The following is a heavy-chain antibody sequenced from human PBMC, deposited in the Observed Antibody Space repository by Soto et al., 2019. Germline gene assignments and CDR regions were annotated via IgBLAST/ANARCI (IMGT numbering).Heavy chain of an antibody. Sequence: QVLLVQSGAEVKKPGSSVKVSCKASGVTLRSFAIAWVRQTPGHGLEWMGGIVPIFGTTNYAHKFQGRLSITADESTTTAYMELSSLTSEDSALYYCATDMGWFDPWGQGTLVTVSS. CDR2: IVPIFGTT. D-gene: IGHD3-10*01. V-gene: IGHV1-69*01. CDR1: GVTLRSFA. J-gene: IGHJ5*02. CDR3: ATDMGWFDP.